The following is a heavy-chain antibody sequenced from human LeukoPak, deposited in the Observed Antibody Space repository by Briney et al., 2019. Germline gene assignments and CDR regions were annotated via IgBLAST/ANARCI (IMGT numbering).Heavy chain of an antibody. Sequence: ASVKVSCKASGGTFSSYAISWVRQAPGQGLEWMGGIIPIFGTANYAQKFQGRVTITADESTSTAYMELSSLRSEDTAVYYCAQMGVAPYFDYWGQGTLVTVSS. J-gene: IGHJ4*02. CDR1: GGTFSSYA. CDR2: IIPIFGTA. V-gene: IGHV1-69*13. D-gene: IGHD3-16*01. CDR3: AQMGVAPYFDY.